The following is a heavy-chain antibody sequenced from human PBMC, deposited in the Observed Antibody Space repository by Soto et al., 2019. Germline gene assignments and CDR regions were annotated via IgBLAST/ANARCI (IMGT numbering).Heavy chain of an antibody. Sequence: QVQLVQSGAEVKKPGASVKVSCKASGYTFTSYAMHWVRQAPGQRLEWMGWINAGNGNTKYSQKFQGRVTITRDTSASTAYMELSSLRSEDTAVYYCARANVLLWFGAYGMDVWGQGTTVTVSS. J-gene: IGHJ6*02. D-gene: IGHD3-10*01. V-gene: IGHV1-3*01. CDR2: INAGNGNT. CDR1: GYTFTSYA. CDR3: ARANVLLWFGAYGMDV.